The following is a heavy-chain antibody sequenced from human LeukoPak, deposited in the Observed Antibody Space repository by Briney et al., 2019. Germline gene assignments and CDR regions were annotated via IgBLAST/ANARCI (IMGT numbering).Heavy chain of an antibody. J-gene: IGHJ4*02. CDR3: ARDAYYDFWSGYPRYFDY. CDR1: GFTFRSYA. CDR2: ITADGGST. D-gene: IGHD3-3*01. Sequence: PGGSLRLSCAVSGFTFRSYAMNWVRQAPGKGLEWVAAITADGGSTHYTTSVKGRFIISRDTPKNTLSLQMNNLRAEDTAVYFCARDAYYDFWSGYPRYFDYWGQGTLVTVSS. V-gene: IGHV3-23*01.